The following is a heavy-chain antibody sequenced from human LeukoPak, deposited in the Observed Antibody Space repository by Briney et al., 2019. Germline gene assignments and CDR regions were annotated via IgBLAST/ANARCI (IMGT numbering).Heavy chain of an antibody. Sequence: GGSLRLSCAASAFTFDDYGMSWVRQAPGKGLEWVSGINWNGGSTGYADSVKGRFTISRDNAKNSLYLQMNSLRAEDTAVYYCARVSSSGWYLDYWGQGTLVTVSS. D-gene: IGHD6-19*01. CDR1: AFTFDDYG. CDR3: ARVSSSGWYLDY. V-gene: IGHV3-20*04. CDR2: INWNGGST. J-gene: IGHJ4*02.